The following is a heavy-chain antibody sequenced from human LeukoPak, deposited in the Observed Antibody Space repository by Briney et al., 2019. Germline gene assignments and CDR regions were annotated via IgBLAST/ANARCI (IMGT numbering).Heavy chain of an antibody. CDR2: ISYDGSNK. CDR3: ARAGIWFGELSPH. V-gene: IGHV3-30-3*01. J-gene: IGHJ4*02. Sequence: HTGGSLRLSCAASGFTFSSYAMHWLRQAPGKGLEWVAVISYDGSNKYYADSVKGRFTISRDNSKNTLYLQMNSLRAEDTAVYYCARAGIWFGELSPHWGQGTLVTVSS. CDR1: GFTFSSYA. D-gene: IGHD3-10*01.